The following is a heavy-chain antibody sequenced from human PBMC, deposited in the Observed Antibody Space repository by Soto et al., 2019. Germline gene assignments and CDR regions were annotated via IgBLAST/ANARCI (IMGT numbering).Heavy chain of an antibody. V-gene: IGHV5-10-1*01. J-gene: IGHJ6*02. Sequence: GGSLKLSCKCPWYSFPSYWMSWVRQMPGKGLGVMGRIDPSDSYTNYSPSFQGHVTISANKSISTAYLQWSSLKASDTAMYYCASSYCSSTSCYGPIYYYYGMDVWGQGTTVTVSS. CDR2: IDPSDSYT. CDR3: ASSYCSSTSCYGPIYYYYGMDV. CDR1: WYSFPSYW. D-gene: IGHD2-2*01.